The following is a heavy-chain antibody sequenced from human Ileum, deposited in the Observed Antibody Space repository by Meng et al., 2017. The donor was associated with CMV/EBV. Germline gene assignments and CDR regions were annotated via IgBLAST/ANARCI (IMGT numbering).Heavy chain of an antibody. J-gene: IGHJ4*02. Sequence: VQLVGAGGGVVQPGGSLRLSCAASGFMFSKAGMHWVRQAPGKGLEWVAFIQNDESNKYYADSVKGRFTISRDNSKNTLYLQMNRLTTEDTAVYYCTVPTSDLDHWGQGTLVTRLL. CDR1: GFMFSKAG. CDR3: TVPTSDLDH. D-gene: IGHD3-16*01. CDR2: IQNDESNK. V-gene: IGHV3-30*02.